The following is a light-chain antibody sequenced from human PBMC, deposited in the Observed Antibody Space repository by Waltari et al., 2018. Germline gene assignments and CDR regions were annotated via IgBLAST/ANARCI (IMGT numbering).Light chain of an antibody. CDR2: KDK. J-gene: IGLJ2*01. CDR3: QSADRSGYFLI. Sequence: SYELTQPPSVSVSPGQTATISCSGDAVPKQYSYWYQQKAGQAPVLLIYKDKERPSGIPERFSGSSSGTTVTLTITGVQAEDEADYYCQSADRSGYFLIFGGGTKVTVL. CDR1: AVPKQY. V-gene: IGLV3-25*03.